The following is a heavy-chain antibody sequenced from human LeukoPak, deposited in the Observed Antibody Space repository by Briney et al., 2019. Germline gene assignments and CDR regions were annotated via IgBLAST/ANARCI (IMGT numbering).Heavy chain of an antibody. Sequence: ASVEVSCKASGYTFTSYAMNWVRQAPGQGLEWMGWINTNTGNPTYAQGFTGRFVFSLDTSVSTAYLQISSLKAEDTAVYYCARGAYCSSTSCSHYYYYGMDVWGQGTTVTVSS. D-gene: IGHD2-2*01. V-gene: IGHV7-4-1*02. CDR3: ARGAYCSSTSCSHYYYYGMDV. J-gene: IGHJ6*02. CDR1: GYTFTSYA. CDR2: INTNTGNP.